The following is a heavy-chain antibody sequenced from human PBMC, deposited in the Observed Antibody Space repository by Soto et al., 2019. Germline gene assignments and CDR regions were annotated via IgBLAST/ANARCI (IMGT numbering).Heavy chain of an antibody. CDR3: ARVRMGFGEFLDYYYYGMDV. Sequence: GGSLRLSCAASGFTVSSNYMSWVRQAPGKGLEWVSVIYSGGSTYYADSVKGRFTISRDNSKNTLYLQMNSLRAEDTAVYYCARVRMGFGEFLDYYYYGMDVWGQGTTVTVSS. CDR1: GFTVSSNY. V-gene: IGHV3-53*01. CDR2: IYSGGST. D-gene: IGHD3-10*01. J-gene: IGHJ6*02.